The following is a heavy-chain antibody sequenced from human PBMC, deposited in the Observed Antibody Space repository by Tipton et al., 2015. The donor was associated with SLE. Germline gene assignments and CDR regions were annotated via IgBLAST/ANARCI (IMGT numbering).Heavy chain of an antibody. J-gene: IGHJ3*02. CDR2: IYYSGST. CDR3: AREGDFWSGRAFDI. V-gene: IGHV4-61*01. D-gene: IGHD3-3*01. Sequence: TLSLTCIVSRYSISSGYYWSWIRQPPGKGLEWIGYIYYSGSTNYNPSLKSRVTISVDTSKNQFSLKLSSVTAADTAVYYCAREGDFWSGRAFDIWGQGTMVTVSS. CDR1: RYSISSGYY.